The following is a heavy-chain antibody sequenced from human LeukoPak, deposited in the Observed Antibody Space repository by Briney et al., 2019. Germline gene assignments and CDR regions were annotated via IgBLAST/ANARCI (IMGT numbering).Heavy chain of an antibody. CDR3: ARDKGSSPYSYYYYYGMDV. D-gene: IGHD6-13*01. CDR1: GGTFSSYA. Sequence: SVKVSCKASGGTFSSYAISWVRQAPGQGLEWMGRIIPILGIANCAQKFQGRVTITADKSTSTAYMELSSLRSEDTAVYYCARDKGSSPYSYYYYYGMDVWGQGTTVTVSS. V-gene: IGHV1-69*04. CDR2: IIPILGIA. J-gene: IGHJ6*02.